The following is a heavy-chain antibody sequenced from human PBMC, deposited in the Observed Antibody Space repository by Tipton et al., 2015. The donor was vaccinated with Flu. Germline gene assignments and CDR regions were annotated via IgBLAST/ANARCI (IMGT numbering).Heavy chain of an antibody. Sequence: SLRLSCAASGFTFSSYWMSWVRQAPGKGLEWVANIKQDGSEKYYVDSVKGRFTISRDNAKNSLYLQMNSLRAEDTAVYYCARGYYDSSGYHDYWGQGTLVTVSS. J-gene: IGHJ4*02. CDR1: GFTFSSYW. CDR2: IKQDGSEK. CDR3: ARGYYDSSGYHDY. D-gene: IGHD3-22*01. V-gene: IGHV3-7*01.